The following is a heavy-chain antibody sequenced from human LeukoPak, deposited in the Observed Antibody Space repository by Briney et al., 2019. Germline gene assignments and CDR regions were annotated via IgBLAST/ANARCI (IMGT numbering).Heavy chain of an antibody. CDR3: ARDRLRSRYDILTGYYY. CDR1: GFTFSSYA. CDR2: ISGSGGST. Sequence: AGGSLRLSCAASGFTFSSYAMSWVRQAPGKGLEWVSAISGSGGSTYYADSVKGRFTISRDNSKNTLYLQMNSLRAEDTAVYYCARDRLRSRYDILTGYYYWGQGTLVTVSS. D-gene: IGHD3-9*01. V-gene: IGHV3-23*01. J-gene: IGHJ4*02.